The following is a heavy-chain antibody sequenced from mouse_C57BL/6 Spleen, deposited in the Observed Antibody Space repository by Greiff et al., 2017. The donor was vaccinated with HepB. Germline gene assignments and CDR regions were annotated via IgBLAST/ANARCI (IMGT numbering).Heavy chain of an antibody. J-gene: IGHJ4*01. CDR2: IHPNSGST. D-gene: IGHD2-3*01. CDR3: ASDDGYDAMDY. V-gene: IGHV1-64*01. Sequence: VQLQQPGAELVKPGASVKLSCKASGYTFTSYWMHWVKQRPGQGLEWIGMIHPNSGSTNYNEKFKSKATLTVDKSSSTAYMQLSSLTSEDSAVYYCASDDGYDAMDYWGQGTSVTVSS. CDR1: GYTFTSYW.